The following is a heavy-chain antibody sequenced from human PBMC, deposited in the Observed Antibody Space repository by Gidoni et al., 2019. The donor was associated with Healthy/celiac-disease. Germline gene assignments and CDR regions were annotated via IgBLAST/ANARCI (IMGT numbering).Heavy chain of an antibody. V-gene: IGHV3-11*05. Sequence: QLQLVASGGGLVKPGGSLRPTCAAPGFTFSDYYMGWIRQALGRGLEWVSYISSSSSYTNYAGSVKGRFTISRDNAKNSLYLQMDGLRAEDTAVYYCARVEEAAAEDYWGQGTLVTVSS. J-gene: IGHJ4*02. D-gene: IGHD6-13*01. CDR2: ISSSSSYT. CDR3: ARVEEAAAEDY. CDR1: GFTFSDYY.